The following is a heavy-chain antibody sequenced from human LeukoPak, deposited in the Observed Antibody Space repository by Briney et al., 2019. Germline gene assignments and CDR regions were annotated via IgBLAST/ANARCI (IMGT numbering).Heavy chain of an antibody. CDR3: AKGQYYYDSSGFHILGY. D-gene: IGHD3-22*01. V-gene: IGHV3-23*01. Sequence: GGSLRLSCAASGFTFSSYAMSWVRQAPGKGLEWVSAISGSGGSTYYADSVKGRFTISRDNSKNTLYLQMNSLRAEDTAVYYCAKGQYYYDSSGFHILGYWGQGTLVTVSS. CDR2: ISGSGGST. CDR1: GFTFSSYA. J-gene: IGHJ4*02.